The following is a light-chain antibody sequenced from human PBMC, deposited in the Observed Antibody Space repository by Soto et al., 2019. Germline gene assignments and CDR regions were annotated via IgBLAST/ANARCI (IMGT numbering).Light chain of an antibody. CDR1: QSVTSTY. J-gene: IGKJ2*01. V-gene: IGKV3-20*01. Sequence: EIVLTQSPGTLSLSPGERATLSCRASQSVTSTYLAWYQQKPGQGPRLLIYGVSSRATGIPDRFSGSGSGTDFTLTVSRLEPEDFAVYYCQHYGKSMYTFGQGTKLEIK. CDR2: GVS. CDR3: QHYGKSMYT.